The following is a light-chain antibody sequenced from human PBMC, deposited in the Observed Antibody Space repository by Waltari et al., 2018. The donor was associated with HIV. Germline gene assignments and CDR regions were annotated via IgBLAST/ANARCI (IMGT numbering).Light chain of an antibody. J-gene: IGLJ2*01. CDR2: TTN. Sequence: QSGLTQPPSASGTIGQRVTISCLGRRCNIGVNSVNWYQQLPGTARRLLIYTTNQRPAGVPDRFSGSKSGTSAYLAISGLQAADEADYYCSAWDDNVNGLFGGGTKLTVL. CDR1: RCNIGVNS. CDR3: SAWDDNVNGL. V-gene: IGLV1-44*01.